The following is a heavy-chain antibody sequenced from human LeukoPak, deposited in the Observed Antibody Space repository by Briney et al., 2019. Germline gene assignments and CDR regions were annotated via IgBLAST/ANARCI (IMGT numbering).Heavy chain of an antibody. J-gene: IGHJ4*02. CDR1: GGSIRSYY. CDR2: IYYSGST. Sequence: PSGTLSLTCTVSGGSIRSYYWSWIRQPPGKGLEWIGYIYYSGSTNYNPSLKGRVTISIDTSKNQFSLRLTSVTAADTAVYYCARHPVSDYWGQGILVTVSS. V-gene: IGHV4-59*08. CDR3: ARHPVSDY.